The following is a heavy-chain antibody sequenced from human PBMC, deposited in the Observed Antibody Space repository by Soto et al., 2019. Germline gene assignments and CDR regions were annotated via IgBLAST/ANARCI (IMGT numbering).Heavy chain of an antibody. Sequence: PGGSLRLSCAASGFTFSSYGMHWVRQAPGKGLEWVAVIWYDGSNKYYADSVKGRFTISRDNSKNTLYLQMNSLRAEDTAVYYCARGPPRGYGSGSYYKWGQVPLVTVSS. CDR1: GFTFSSYG. J-gene: IGHJ4*02. CDR3: ARGPPRGYGSGSYYK. D-gene: IGHD3-10*01. V-gene: IGHV3-33*01. CDR2: IWYDGSNK.